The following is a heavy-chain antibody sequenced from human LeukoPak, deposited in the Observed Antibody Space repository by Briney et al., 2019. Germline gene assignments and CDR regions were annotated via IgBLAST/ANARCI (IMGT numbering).Heavy chain of an antibody. CDR2: IRSTTNGGSA. CDR1: GFTFNDAW. V-gene: IGHV3-15*01. Sequence: SGASGFTFNDAWMNWVRQAPGKGLEWLGRIRSTTNGGSAQYAAPVKGRFFLSRDDSEGTAYLQMNSLKTDDTALYYCTSGEMSAFDFWGQGAMVTVSS. CDR3: TSGEMSAFDF. D-gene: IGHD1-26*01. J-gene: IGHJ3*01.